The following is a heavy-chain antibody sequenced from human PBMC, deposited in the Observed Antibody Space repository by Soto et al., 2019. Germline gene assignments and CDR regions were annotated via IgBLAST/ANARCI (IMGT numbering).Heavy chain of an antibody. CDR2: ISGNGGST. V-gene: IGHV3-23*01. CDR3: AKDLQSWPLHFDY. Sequence: EVQLLESGGGLIQRGGSLRLSCAASGFTFSSFAMSWVRQAPGKGLEWVSAISGNGGSTYYADSVKGRFTISRDNSKNTLYLQVNSLRAEDTAVYYCAKDLQSWPLHFDYWGQGTLVTVSS. J-gene: IGHJ4*02. CDR1: GFTFSSFA.